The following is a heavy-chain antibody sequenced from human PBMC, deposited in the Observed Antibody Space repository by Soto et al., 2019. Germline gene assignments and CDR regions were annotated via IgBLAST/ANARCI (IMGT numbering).Heavy chain of an antibody. J-gene: IGHJ3*02. D-gene: IGHD3-16*01. CDR3: ARDFGRDSAFDI. CDR2: IYYSGST. V-gene: IGHV4-31*03. CDR1: CGSISSGGYY. Sequence: TLSLTCTVSCGSISSGGYYWSWIRQHPGKGLEWIGYIYYSGSTYYNPSLKSRVTISVDTSKNQFSLKLSSVTAADTAVYYCARDFGRDSAFDIWGQGTMVTVSS.